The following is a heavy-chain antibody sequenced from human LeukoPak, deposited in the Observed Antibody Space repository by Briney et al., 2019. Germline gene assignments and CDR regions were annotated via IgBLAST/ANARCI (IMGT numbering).Heavy chain of an antibody. CDR1: GYTFTGYY. CDR2: INPNSGGT. Sequence: GASVKVSCKASGYTFTGYYMHWVRQAPGQGLEWMGWINPNSGGTNYAQKFQGRVTMTRDTSISTAYMELSRLRSDDTAVYYCARDPYSSGWYASGGYFQHWGQGTLVIVSS. D-gene: IGHD6-19*01. CDR3: ARDPYSSGWYASGGYFQH. J-gene: IGHJ1*01. V-gene: IGHV1-2*02.